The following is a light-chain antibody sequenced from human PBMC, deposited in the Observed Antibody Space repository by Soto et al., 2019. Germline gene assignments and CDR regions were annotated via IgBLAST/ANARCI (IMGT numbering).Light chain of an antibody. Sequence: EIVMTQSPATLSVPPGERATLSCRASQSVSSNLAWYQQKPGQAPRLLIYGASTRATDIPARFSGSGSGTKFTLTISSLQSEDFAIYYCQQYNNWPRTFGQGTKV. CDR1: QSVSSN. J-gene: IGKJ1*01. CDR3: QQYNNWPRT. V-gene: IGKV3-15*01. CDR2: GAS.